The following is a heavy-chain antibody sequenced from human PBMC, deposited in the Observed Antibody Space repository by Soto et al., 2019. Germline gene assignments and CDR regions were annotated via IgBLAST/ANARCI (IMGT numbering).Heavy chain of an antibody. J-gene: IGHJ4*02. D-gene: IGHD3-22*01. Sequence: GGSLRLSCATSGCSFSSFAMHWVRQAPGRGLEWLALTSYDGSDQYNAKSVKGRFTISRDNSKKTLYLHMNGLSAEDTAVYFCARDIYYDASGYFDYWGQGTQVTVSS. CDR1: GCSFSSFA. V-gene: IGHV3-30*14. CDR2: TSYDGSDQ. CDR3: ARDIYYDASGYFDY.